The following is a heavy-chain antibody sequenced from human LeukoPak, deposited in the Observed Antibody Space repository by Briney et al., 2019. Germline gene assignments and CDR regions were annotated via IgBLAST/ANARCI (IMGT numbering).Heavy chain of an antibody. J-gene: IGHJ5*02. CDR3: AKYTAVGVRWFDP. V-gene: IGHV3-23*01. Sequence: PGGSLRLSCAASGFTFRSYPMSWVRQAPGKGLEWVSAMSGRGGSIYYADSVKGRFTISRDNSKNTLYLQMNSLRAEDTAVYYFAKYTAVGVRWFDPWGQGTLVSVSS. CDR1: GFTFRSYP. D-gene: IGHD4-23*01. CDR2: MSGRGGSI.